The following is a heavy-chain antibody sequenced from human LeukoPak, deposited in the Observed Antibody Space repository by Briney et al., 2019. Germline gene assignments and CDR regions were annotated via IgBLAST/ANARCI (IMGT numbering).Heavy chain of an antibody. CDR3: AKAFRGDGSTRQTFFDC. CDR1: GGTFSSYA. CDR2: IIPIFGTA. V-gene: IGHV1-69*13. D-gene: IGHD6-13*01. Sequence: SVKVSCKASGGTFSSYAISWVRQAPGQGLEWMGGIIPIFGTANYAQKFQGRVTITADESTSTAYMELSSLRSEDTAVYYCAKAFRGDGSTRQTFFDCWGQGTLVIVSS. J-gene: IGHJ4*02.